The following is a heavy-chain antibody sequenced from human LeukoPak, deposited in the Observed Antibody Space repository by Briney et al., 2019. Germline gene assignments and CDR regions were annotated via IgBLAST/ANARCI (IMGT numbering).Heavy chain of an antibody. V-gene: IGHV1-2*02. J-gene: IGHJ4*02. Sequence: ASVKVSCKASGYTFTGYYMHRVRQAPGQGLEWMGWINPNSGGTDYAQKFQGRVTMTRDTSISTAYMELSRLRSDDTAMYYCARMRAYCSGGYCYVDYWGQGTLVTVSS. CDR2: INPNSGGT. CDR1: GYTFTGYY. D-gene: IGHD2-15*01. CDR3: ARMRAYCSGGYCYVDY.